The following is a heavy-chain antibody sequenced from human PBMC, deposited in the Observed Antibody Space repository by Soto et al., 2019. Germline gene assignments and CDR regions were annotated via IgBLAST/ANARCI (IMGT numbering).Heavy chain of an antibody. J-gene: IGHJ6*02. CDR3: VRGDSSGSFLQIYYYYGMDV. CDR2: ISAYNGNT. V-gene: IGHV1-18*01. CDR1: GYTFTSYG. Sequence: QVQLVQSGAEVKKPGASVKVSCKASGYTFTSYGISWVRQAPGQGLEWMGWISAYNGNTNYAQKLQGRVTMTTDTSTSTAYMELRSLRSDDTAVYYCVRGDSSGSFLQIYYYYGMDVWGQGTTVTVS. D-gene: IGHD3-10*01.